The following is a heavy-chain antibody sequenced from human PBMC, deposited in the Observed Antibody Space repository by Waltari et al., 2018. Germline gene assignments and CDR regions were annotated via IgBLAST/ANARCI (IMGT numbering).Heavy chain of an antibody. J-gene: IGHJ6*02. Sequence: QVQLQQWGAGLLKPSETLSLTCAVYGGSFSGYYWSWIRQPPGKGREWIGEINHSGSTNYNPSLRSRVTISVDTSKNQFSLKLSSVTAADTAVYYCARGRTVLRYFDWLLYYGMDVWGQGTTVTVSS. CDR2: INHSGST. CDR3: ARGRTVLRYFDWLLYYGMDV. D-gene: IGHD3-9*01. V-gene: IGHV4-34*01. CDR1: GGSFSGYY.